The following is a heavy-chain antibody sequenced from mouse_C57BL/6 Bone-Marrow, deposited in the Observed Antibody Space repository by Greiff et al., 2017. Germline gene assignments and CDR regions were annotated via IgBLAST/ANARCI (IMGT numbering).Heavy chain of an antibody. CDR2: INPYNGGT. CDR3: ARFGYYGSSRSDV. CDR1: GYTFTDYY. V-gene: IGHV1-19*01. D-gene: IGHD1-1*01. J-gene: IGHJ1*03. Sequence: EVQVVESGPVLVKPGASVKMSCKASGYTFTDYYMNWVKQSHGTSLEWIGVINPYNGGTSYNQKFKGKATLTVDQSSSTAYLELNSLTSEDSAVYYCARFGYYGSSRSDVWGTGTTVTVSS.